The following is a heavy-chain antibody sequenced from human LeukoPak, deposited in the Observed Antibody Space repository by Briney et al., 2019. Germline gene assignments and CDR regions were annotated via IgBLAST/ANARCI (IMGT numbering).Heavy chain of an antibody. D-gene: IGHD3-16*01. CDR1: GFTFSTYS. V-gene: IGHV3-48*02. CDR3: ATKPNRWGAFDG. J-gene: IGHJ4*02. Sequence: GGSLRLSCAASGFTFSTYSMNWVRPATRRGVEWVFYISGSSSPIYYADSVKGRFTISRDNGKNSLYLQMNSLRDEGTAVYYCATKPNRWGAFDGWGEGTLATV. CDR2: ISGSSSPI.